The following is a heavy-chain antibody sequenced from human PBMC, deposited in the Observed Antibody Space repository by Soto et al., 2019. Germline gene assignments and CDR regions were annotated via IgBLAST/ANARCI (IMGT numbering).Heavy chain of an antibody. Sequence: SETLSLTCAVYGGSFSGYYWSWIRQPPGKGLEWIGEINHSGSTNYNPSLKSRVTISVDTSKNQFSLKLSSVTAADTAVYYCAISSTVFEYYYMDVWGKGTTVTVSS. J-gene: IGHJ6*03. V-gene: IGHV4-34*01. CDR3: AISSTVFEYYYMDV. D-gene: IGHD2-2*01. CDR1: GGSFSGYY. CDR2: INHSGST.